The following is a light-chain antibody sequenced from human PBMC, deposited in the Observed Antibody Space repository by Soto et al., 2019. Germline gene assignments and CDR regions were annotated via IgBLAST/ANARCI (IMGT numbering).Light chain of an antibody. V-gene: IGKV3-20*01. CDR1: QSVSSNH. J-gene: IGKJ2*01. Sequence: EIVLMQSPGTLSLSPGERATLSCRASQSVSSNHLAWYQQKPGQAPRLLIFASTGRPTVIPDRFTGSGSGTDFTLTISRLEPEDFAMYYCQQYGSSPYTFGQGTKVEIK. CDR2: AST. CDR3: QQYGSSPYT.